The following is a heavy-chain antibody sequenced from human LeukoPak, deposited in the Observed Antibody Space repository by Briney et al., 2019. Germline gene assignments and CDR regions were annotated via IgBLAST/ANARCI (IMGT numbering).Heavy chain of an antibody. Sequence: AETLSLTCTVSGGSISSYYLSWIRQPPGKGLEWIGYIYYSGSTNYNPSLESLVTISVDTSKNQYSLKLSSVAAADTAVYYCARHVASYGQFDYWGRGTLVTVSS. CDR1: GGSISSYY. CDR2: IYYSGST. CDR3: ARHVASYGQFDY. J-gene: IGHJ4*02. D-gene: IGHD5-18*01. V-gene: IGHV4-59*08.